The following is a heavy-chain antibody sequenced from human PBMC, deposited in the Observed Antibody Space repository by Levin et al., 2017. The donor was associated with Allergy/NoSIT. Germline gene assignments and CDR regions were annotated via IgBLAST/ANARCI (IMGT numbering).Heavy chain of an antibody. J-gene: IGHJ4*02. Sequence: PSETLSLTCAVYGGSFSGYYWSWIRQPPGKGLEWIGEINHSGSTNYNPSLKSRVTISVDTSKNQFSLKLSSVTAADTAVYYCARGRPIRGGSPYYYWGQGTLVTVSS. CDR3: ARGRPIRGGSPYYY. D-gene: IGHD3-16*01. CDR1: GGSFSGYY. CDR2: INHSGST. V-gene: IGHV4-34*01.